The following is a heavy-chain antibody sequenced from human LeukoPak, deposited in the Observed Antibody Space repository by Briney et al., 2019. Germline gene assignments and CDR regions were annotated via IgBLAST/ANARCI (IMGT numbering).Heavy chain of an antibody. J-gene: IGHJ4*02. CDR1: GGSISSSNYY. Sequence: SETLSLTCTVSGGSISSSNYYWGWIRRPPGKGLEWLGSIYYSGSTYYNPSLRSRVTISVDTSKNQFSLKLSSVSAADTAVYYCARRNYYDSSGYLYYFDYWGQGTLATVSS. V-gene: IGHV4-39*01. CDR3: ARRNYYDSSGYLYYFDY. CDR2: IYYSGST. D-gene: IGHD3-22*01.